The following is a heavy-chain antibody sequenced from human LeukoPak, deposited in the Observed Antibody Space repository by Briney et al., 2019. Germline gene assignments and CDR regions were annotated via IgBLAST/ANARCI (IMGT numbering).Heavy chain of an antibody. D-gene: IGHD3-10*01. Sequence: KASETLSLTCTVSGGSISSKTHYWGWLRQPPGTGLEWIANIYYNGNTAYNPSLKSRVTISIDTSKNQFSLRRNSVTAADTAIYYCARVGWGDVASYPNWLDPWGQGTLVTVSS. J-gene: IGHJ5*02. CDR3: ARVGWGDVASYPNWLDP. CDR1: GGSISSKTHY. CDR2: IYYNGNT. V-gene: IGHV4-39*07.